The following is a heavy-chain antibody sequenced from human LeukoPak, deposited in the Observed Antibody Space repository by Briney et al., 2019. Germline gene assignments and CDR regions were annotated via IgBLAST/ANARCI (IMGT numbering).Heavy chain of an antibody. CDR2: IIPIFGTA. CDR1: GGTFSGYA. V-gene: IGHV1-69*05. CDR3: ARDFRDGYNSHFY. Sequence: ASVKVSCKAPGGTFSGYAISWVRQAPGQGLEWMGGIIPIFGTANYAQKFQGRVTITTDESTSTAYMELSSLRSDDTAVYYCARDFRDGYNSHFYWGQGTLVTVSS. J-gene: IGHJ4*02. D-gene: IGHD5-24*01.